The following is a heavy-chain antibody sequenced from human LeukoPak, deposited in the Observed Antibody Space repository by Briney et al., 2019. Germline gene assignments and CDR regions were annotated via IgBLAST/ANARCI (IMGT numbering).Heavy chain of an antibody. V-gene: IGHV4-59*08. D-gene: IGHD3-22*01. CDR3: ARSKGVGSGYYDAFDI. J-gene: IGHJ3*02. Sequence: KSSETLSLTCTLSGDSISRYYWSWIRQPPGKGLEWIAYIHESGRTDYNSSLKSRASMSVDTSKNQFSLKLISVTAADTAVYYCARSKGVGSGYYDAFDIWGRGTMVTVSS. CDR2: IHESGRT. CDR1: GDSISRYY.